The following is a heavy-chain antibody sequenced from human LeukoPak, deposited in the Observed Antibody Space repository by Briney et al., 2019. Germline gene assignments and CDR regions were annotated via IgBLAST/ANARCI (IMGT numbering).Heavy chain of an antibody. J-gene: IGHJ4*02. V-gene: IGHV3-23*01. Sequence: PGGSLRLSCAASGFTFSSYDMSWVRQAPGKGLEWVSAISGSGSSTYYADSVKGRFTISRDNSKNTLYLQMNSLRAEDTAVYYCAKDRCRITSCYDFDYWGQGTLVTVSS. D-gene: IGHD2-2*01. CDR2: ISGSGSST. CDR1: GFTFSSYD. CDR3: AKDRCRITSCYDFDY.